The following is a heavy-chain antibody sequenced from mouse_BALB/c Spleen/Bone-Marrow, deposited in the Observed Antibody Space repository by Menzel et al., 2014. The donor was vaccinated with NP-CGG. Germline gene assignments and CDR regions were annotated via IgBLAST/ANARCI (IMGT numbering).Heavy chain of an antibody. Sequence: QVQLKESGAELMKPGASVMISCKATGYTFSDYWIEWVEQRPGHGLEWIGEILPGGGSTNYNENFKGKATFTADTSSNTAYMQLSSLTSEDSAVYYCAKGGHVMDYWGQGTSVTVSS. J-gene: IGHJ4*01. V-gene: IGHV1-9*01. D-gene: IGHD1-1*02. CDR3: AKGGHVMDY. CDR2: ILPGGGST. CDR1: GYTFSDYW.